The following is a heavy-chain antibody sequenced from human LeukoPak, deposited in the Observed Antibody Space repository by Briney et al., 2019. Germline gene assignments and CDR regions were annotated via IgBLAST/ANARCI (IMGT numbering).Heavy chain of an antibody. CDR2: INPSGGST. V-gene: IGHV1-46*01. D-gene: IGHD3-22*01. CDR3: ARDLSYDSSGYYYALDY. Sequence: ASVKASCKASGYTFTSYYMHWVRQAPGQGLEWMGIINPSGGSTSYAQKFQGRVTMTRDTSTSTVYMGLSSLRSEDTAVYYCARDLSYDSSGYYYALDYWGQGTLVTVSS. J-gene: IGHJ4*02. CDR1: GYTFTSYY.